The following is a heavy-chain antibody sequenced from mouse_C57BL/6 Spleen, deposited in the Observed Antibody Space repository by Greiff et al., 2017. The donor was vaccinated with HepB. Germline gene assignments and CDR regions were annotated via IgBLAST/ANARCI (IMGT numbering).Heavy chain of an antibody. J-gene: IGHJ4*01. CDR2: IHPNSGST. V-gene: IGHV1-64*01. Sequence: VQLQQPGAELVKPGASVKLSCKASGYTFTSYWMHWVKQRPRQGLEWIGMIHPNSGSTNYNEKFKSKATLTVDKSSSTAYMQLSSLTSEDSAVYCCARFDCGSSFAMDYWGQGTSVTVSS. CDR3: ARFDCGSSFAMDY. D-gene: IGHD1-1*01. CDR1: GYTFTSYW.